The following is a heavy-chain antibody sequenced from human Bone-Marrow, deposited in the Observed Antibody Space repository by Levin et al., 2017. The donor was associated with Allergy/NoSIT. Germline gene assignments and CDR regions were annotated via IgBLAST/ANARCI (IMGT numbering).Heavy chain of an antibody. CDR1: EFTVRTNY. V-gene: IGHV3-53*01. CDR2: IYGGNST. CDR3: ATSRVATPGYFDY. Sequence: GGSLRLSCAASEFTVRTNYMSWVRQASGKGLEWVSVIYGGNSTYYADSVKGRFTVSRDTSHNTVYLQMRSLRAEATGVYYCATSRVATPGYFDYWGQGVLVTVSP. J-gene: IGHJ4*02. D-gene: IGHD3-10*01.